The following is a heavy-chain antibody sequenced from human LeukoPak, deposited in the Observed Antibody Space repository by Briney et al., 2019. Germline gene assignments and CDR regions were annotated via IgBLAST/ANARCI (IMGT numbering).Heavy chain of an antibody. CDR3: ARDLMVRGIISPFFDY. CDR2: INPYSGGT. D-gene: IGHD3-10*01. Sequence: ASVNVSCKASGYTFTNYDISWGRQAPGQGLEWMGWINPYSGGTKYPQKFQGRVTMTVDTSINTAYMELSRLRSDDTAVYYCARDLMVRGIISPFFDYWGQGTLVTVSS. V-gene: IGHV1-2*02. CDR1: GYTFTNYD. J-gene: IGHJ4*02.